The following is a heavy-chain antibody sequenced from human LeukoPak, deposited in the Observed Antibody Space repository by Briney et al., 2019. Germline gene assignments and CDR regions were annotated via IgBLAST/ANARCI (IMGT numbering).Heavy chain of an antibody. V-gene: IGHV3-30*04. D-gene: IGHD6-13*01. Sequence: GRSLRLSCAASGFTFSSYAMHWVRQAPGKGLEWVAVISYDGSNKYYADSEKGRFTISRDNSKNTLYLQMNSLRAEDTAVYYCARETSNLAALDYWGQGTLVTVSS. J-gene: IGHJ4*02. CDR3: ARETSNLAALDY. CDR1: GFTFSSYA. CDR2: ISYDGSNK.